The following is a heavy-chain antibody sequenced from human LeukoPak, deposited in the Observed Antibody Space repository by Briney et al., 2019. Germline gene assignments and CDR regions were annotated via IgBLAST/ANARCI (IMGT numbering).Heavy chain of an antibody. V-gene: IGHV3-21*01. CDR2: IGSSSSYI. J-gene: IGHJ4*02. Sequence: GGSLRLSCAASGFTFSSYSMNWVRQAPGKGLEWVSSIGSSSSYIYYADSVKGRFTISRDNAKNSLYLQMNSLRAEDTAVYYCASDSIVATIDYWGQGTLVTVSS. CDR3: ASDSIVATIDY. D-gene: IGHD5-12*01. CDR1: GFTFSSYS.